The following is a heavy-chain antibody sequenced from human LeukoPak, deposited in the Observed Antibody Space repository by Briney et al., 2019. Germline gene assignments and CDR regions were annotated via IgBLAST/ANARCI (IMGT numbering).Heavy chain of an antibody. D-gene: IGHD3-9*01. CDR1: GDSISTRNYY. CDR3: ARGRVRGGNDILTGLPLIRRHPHNWFDP. CDR2: VYYSGST. V-gene: IGHV4-39*01. Sequence: PSETLSLTCTVSGDSISTRNYYWGWVRQPPGKGLEWIANVYYSGSTYYSPSLKSRVTMSVDTSKNQFSLRLSSVTAADTAVYYCARGRVRGGNDILTGLPLIRRHPHNWFDPWGQGTLVTVSS. J-gene: IGHJ5*02.